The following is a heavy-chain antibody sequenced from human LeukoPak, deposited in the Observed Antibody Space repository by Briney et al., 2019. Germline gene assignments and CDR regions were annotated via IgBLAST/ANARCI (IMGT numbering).Heavy chain of an antibody. Sequence: GGSLRLSCAASGFTFSSYSMNWVRQAPGKGLEWVSGINWNGGSTGYADSVKGRFTISRDNAKNSLYLQMNSLRAEDTALYHCARERGGELHNWGQGTLVTVSS. CDR2: INWNGGST. V-gene: IGHV3-20*01. CDR1: GFTFSSYS. CDR3: ARERGGELHN. J-gene: IGHJ4*02. D-gene: IGHD1-26*01.